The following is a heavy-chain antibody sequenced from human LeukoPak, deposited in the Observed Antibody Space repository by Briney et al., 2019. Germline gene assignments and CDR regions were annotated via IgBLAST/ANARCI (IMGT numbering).Heavy chain of an antibody. Sequence: SVKVSCKASGGTFSSYAISWVRQAPGQGLEWMGGIIPIFGTANYAQKFQGRVTIIADESTSTAYMELSSLRSEDTAVYYCARDHYYDSSGYYYEGAFDIWGQGTMVTVSS. CDR1: GGTFSSYA. D-gene: IGHD3-22*01. J-gene: IGHJ3*02. CDR3: ARDHYYDSSGYYYEGAFDI. CDR2: IIPIFGTA. V-gene: IGHV1-69*13.